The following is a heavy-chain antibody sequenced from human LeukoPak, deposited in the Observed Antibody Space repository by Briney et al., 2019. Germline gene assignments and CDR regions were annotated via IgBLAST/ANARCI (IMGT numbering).Heavy chain of an antibody. CDR2: INHSGST. CDR1: GGSFSGYY. J-gene: IGHJ4*02. V-gene: IGHV4-34*01. Sequence: SETLSLTCAVYGGSFSGYYWSWIRQPPGKGLEWIGEINHSGSTNYNPSLKSRVTISVDTSKNQFSLKLSSVTAADTAVYYCARVWFDIVVVPAAPYYFDYWGQGTLVTVSS. CDR3: ARVWFDIVVVPAAPYYFDY. D-gene: IGHD2-2*01.